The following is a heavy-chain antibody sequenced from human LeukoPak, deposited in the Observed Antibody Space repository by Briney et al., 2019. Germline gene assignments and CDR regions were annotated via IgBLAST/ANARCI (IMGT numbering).Heavy chain of an antibody. CDR1: GYSFTSYW. CDR2: IYPGDSDT. CDR3: ARHRPAAAGYCYYYMDV. J-gene: IGHJ6*03. Sequence: GESLKISCKGSGYSFTSYWIGWVRQMPGKDPEWMGIIYPGDSDTRYSPSFQGQVTISADKSISTAYLQWSSLKASDTAMYYCARHRPAAAGYCYYYMDVWGKGTTVTVSS. V-gene: IGHV5-51*01. D-gene: IGHD2-2*01.